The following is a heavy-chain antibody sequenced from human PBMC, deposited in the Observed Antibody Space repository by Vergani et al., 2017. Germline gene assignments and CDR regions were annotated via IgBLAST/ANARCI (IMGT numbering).Heavy chain of an antibody. CDR1: GYTFTGYY. CDR3: ARADSGSYWLVNWGSGHNWFDP. Sequence: QVQLVQSGAEVKKPGASVKVSCKASGYTFTGYYMHWVRQAPGQGLEWMGWINPNSGGTNYAQKFQGRVTMTRDTSISTAYMELSRLRSEDTAVYYCARADSGSYWLVNWGSGHNWFDPWGQGTLVTVSS. D-gene: IGHD1-26*01. J-gene: IGHJ5*02. V-gene: IGHV1-2*02. CDR2: INPNSGGT.